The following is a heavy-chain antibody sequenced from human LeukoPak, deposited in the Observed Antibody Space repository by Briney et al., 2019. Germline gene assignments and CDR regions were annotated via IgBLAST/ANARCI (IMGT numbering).Heavy chain of an antibody. CDR3: TRDRGAYNLYDY. V-gene: IGHV3-49*03. Sequence: GGSLRLSCTASGFTFGDYAMSWIRQAPGKGLEWVGFIRSKAYGETADYAASVRGRFTISRDDSKAIANLQMNSLKTEDTAVYHCTRDRGAYNLYDYWGQGTLVTVSS. D-gene: IGHD1-1*01. CDR1: GFTFGDYA. J-gene: IGHJ4*02. CDR2: IRSKAYGETA.